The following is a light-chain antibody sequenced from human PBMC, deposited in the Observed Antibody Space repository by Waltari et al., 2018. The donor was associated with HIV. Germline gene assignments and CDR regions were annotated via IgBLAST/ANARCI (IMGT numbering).Light chain of an antibody. CDR2: EDS. CDR3: QAWDRSTVI. Sequence: YELTQPPSVSVSPGQTANITCSGNKLGQKYAHWYQQKSGQSPVLLIYEDSKRRSGIPERFSGSISGDTATLTISGTQAEDEADYHCQAWDRSTVIFAGGTKLTVL. J-gene: IGLJ2*01. CDR1: KLGQKY. V-gene: IGLV3-1*01.